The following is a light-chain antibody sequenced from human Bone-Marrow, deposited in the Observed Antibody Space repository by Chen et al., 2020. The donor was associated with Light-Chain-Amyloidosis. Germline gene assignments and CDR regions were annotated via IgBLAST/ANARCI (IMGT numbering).Light chain of an antibody. J-gene: IGLJ3*02. V-gene: IGLV3-21*02. CDR3: QVWERSSDRPV. CDR1: NIGSTS. Sequence: SYVLTQPSSVSVAPGQTATIACGGNNIGSTSVHWYQQTPGQAPLLVVYDDSDRPSGIPERLSGATSGHTAALTISRVEAADEADYYCQVWERSSDRPVFGGGTKLTVL. CDR2: DDS.